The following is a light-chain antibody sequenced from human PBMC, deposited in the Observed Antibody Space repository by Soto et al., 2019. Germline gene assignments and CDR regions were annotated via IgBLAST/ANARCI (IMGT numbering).Light chain of an antibody. J-gene: IGLJ3*02. V-gene: IGLV2-11*01. CDR3: CSSPGDFTWV. CDR2: NVN. Sequence: QSALTQPRSVSGSPGQSVTISCTGTNSNFAGYIRVSWFQQHPGKAPKLLIYNVNERPSGVPDRFSGSKSGNTASLTISGLQADDEADYYCCSSPGDFTWVFGGGTKL. CDR1: NSNFAGYIR.